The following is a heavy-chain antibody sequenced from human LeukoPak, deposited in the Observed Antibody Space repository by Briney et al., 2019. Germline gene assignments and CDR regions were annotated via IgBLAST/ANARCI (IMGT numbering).Heavy chain of an antibody. CDR3: ARDSGIFDY. Sequence: SGGSLRLSCACSEFTFSSYSMNWVRQAPGKGLEWVSSISSSSSYICYADSVKGRFTISRDNAKNSLYLQMNSLRAEDTAVYYCARDSGIFDYWGQGTLVTVSS. CDR2: ISSSSSYI. CDR1: EFTFSSYS. V-gene: IGHV3-21*01. J-gene: IGHJ4*02. D-gene: IGHD1-26*01.